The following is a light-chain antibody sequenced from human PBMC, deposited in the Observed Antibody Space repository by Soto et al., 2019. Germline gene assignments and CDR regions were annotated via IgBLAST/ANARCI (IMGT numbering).Light chain of an antibody. CDR3: CSFAGSYTYV. J-gene: IGLJ1*01. V-gene: IGLV2-11*01. Sequence: QSVLTQPPSASGSPGQSVTISCTGTSSDVGGYDYVSWYQQHPGKAPKLIIYDVSERPAGVPDRFSGSKSGNTASLTISGLQAEDEADYSCCSFAGSYTYVFGGGTKVTVL. CDR1: SSDVGGYDY. CDR2: DVS.